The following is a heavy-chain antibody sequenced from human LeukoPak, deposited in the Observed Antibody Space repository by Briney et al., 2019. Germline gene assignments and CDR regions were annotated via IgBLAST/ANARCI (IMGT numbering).Heavy chain of an antibody. Sequence: PSETLSLTCSVSGGSISFSYWSWIRQPAGEGLEWIGRVYSSGSTAYNPSLKSRVTMSVDTSKNQFSLKLSSVTAADTAVYYCARDGDDLSEGYYFDSWGQGTLVTVSS. V-gene: IGHV4-4*07. CDR2: VYSSGST. CDR3: ARDGDDLSEGYYFDS. D-gene: IGHD3-3*01. CDR1: GGSISFSY. J-gene: IGHJ4*02.